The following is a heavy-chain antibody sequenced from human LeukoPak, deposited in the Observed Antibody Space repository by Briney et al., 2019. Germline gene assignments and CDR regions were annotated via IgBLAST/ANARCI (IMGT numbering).Heavy chain of an antibody. CDR2: INSDGSDT. Sequence: GGSLRLSCAASGFTFSNAWMSWVRQAPGKGLVWVSRINSDGSDTTYADSVKGRFTISRDNAKNTLYLQMNSLRAEDTAVYYCAKNGPGLDYFDYWGQGTLVTVSS. V-gene: IGHV3-74*01. CDR3: AKNGPGLDYFDY. J-gene: IGHJ4*02. CDR1: GFTFSNAW. D-gene: IGHD3-10*01.